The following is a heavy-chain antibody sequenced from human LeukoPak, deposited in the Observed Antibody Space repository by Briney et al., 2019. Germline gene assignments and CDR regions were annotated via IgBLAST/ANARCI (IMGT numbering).Heavy chain of an antibody. CDR1: GFTFSSYS. J-gene: IGHJ1*01. CDR2: ISSSSSYI. V-gene: IGHV3-21*01. CDR3: ARDPGPWGAAAKCFQH. Sequence: NPGGSLRLSCAASGFTFSSYSMNWVRHAPGKGLEWVSSISSSSSYIYYADSVKGRFTISRDNAKNSLYLQMNSLRAEDTAVYYCARDPGPWGAAAKCFQHWGQGTLVTVSS. D-gene: IGHD6-13*01.